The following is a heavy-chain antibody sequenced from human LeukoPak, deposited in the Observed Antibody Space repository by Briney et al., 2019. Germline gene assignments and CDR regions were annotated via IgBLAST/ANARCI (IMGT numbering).Heavy chain of an antibody. CDR1: GFTLSSYA. CDR3: AKGTTLVLDAFDI. V-gene: IGHV3-23*01. CDR2: ISGSGGST. J-gene: IGHJ3*02. D-gene: IGHD1-1*01. Sequence: GRSLRLSCAVSGFTLSSYAMSWVRQAPGKGLEWVSGISGSGGSTYYADSVKGRFTISRDNSKNTLYLQVNSLRAEDTAVYYCAKGTTLVLDAFDIWGQGTMVTVSS.